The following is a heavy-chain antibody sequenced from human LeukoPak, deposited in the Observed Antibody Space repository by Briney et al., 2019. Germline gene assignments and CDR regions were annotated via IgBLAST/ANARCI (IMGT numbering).Heavy chain of an antibody. D-gene: IGHD3-3*01. V-gene: IGHV4-61*09. CDR1: GGSISSGSYF. J-gene: IGHJ5*02. Sequence: SQTLSLTCTVSGGSISSGSYFWSWIRQPAGKGLEWIGHIYTSGTTNYNPSLKSRVTISADTSKNQFSLKLSSVTAADTAVYYCARGITIFGVVIQNWFDTWGQGTLVTVSS. CDR3: ARGITIFGVVIQNWFDT. CDR2: IYTSGTT.